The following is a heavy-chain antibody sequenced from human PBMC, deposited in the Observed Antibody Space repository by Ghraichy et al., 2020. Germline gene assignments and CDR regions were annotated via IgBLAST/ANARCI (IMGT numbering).Heavy chain of an antibody. CDR2: IWYDGSNK. V-gene: IGHV3-33*01. Sequence: GESLNISCAASGFTFSDTGMHWVRQAPGKGLEWVAVIWYDGSNKYYGVSVKGRFTISRDNSKNTVYLQMNSLRVEDTAVYYCARDLGYYGSRKRSHYYQGMDVWGQGTTVTVSS. D-gene: IGHD3-10*01. J-gene: IGHJ6*02. CDR1: GFTFSDTG. CDR3: ARDLGYYGSRKRSHYYQGMDV.